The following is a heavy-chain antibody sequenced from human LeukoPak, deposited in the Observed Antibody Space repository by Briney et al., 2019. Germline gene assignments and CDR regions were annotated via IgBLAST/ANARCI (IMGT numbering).Heavy chain of an antibody. CDR2: INWNGGST. CDR1: GFTFDDYG. D-gene: IGHD3-22*01. V-gene: IGHV3-20*04. CDR3: ARPPTIKVVGDAFDI. Sequence: GGSLRLSCAASGFTFDDYGMSWVRQAPGKGLEWVPGINWNGGSTGYADSVKGRCTISRDNAKNSLYLQMNSLRAEDTALYYCARPPTIKVVGDAFDIWGQGTMVTVSS. J-gene: IGHJ3*02.